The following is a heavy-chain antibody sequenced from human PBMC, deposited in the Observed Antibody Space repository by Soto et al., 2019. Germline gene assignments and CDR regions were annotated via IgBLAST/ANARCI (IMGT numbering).Heavy chain of an antibody. CDR3: ARQAAAGTPYDAFDI. D-gene: IGHD6-13*01. CDR2: IYPGDSDT. CDR1: GYSFTSYW. V-gene: IGHV5-51*01. Sequence: GESLKISCKGSGYSFTSYWIGWVCQMPGKGLEWMGIIYPGDSDTRYSPSFQGQVTISADKSISTAYLQWSSLKASDTAMYYCARQAAAGTPYDAFDIWGQGTMVTVSS. J-gene: IGHJ3*02.